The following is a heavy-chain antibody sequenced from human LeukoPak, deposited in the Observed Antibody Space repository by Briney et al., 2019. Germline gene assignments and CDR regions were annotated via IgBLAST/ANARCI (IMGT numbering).Heavy chain of an antibody. CDR1: GGSFRGYY. J-gene: IGHJ4*02. CDR3: SRLCPRSARVQGVHLCGGDDY. V-gene: IGHV4-34*01. CDR2: IKHSGST. D-gene: IGHD3-10*01. Sequence: SETLSLTCAVYGGSFRGYYWSWIRQPPGKGLEGIGEIKHSGSTKYNPSLKSRVTISVDTSKNQFSLRLSSVTAADTAVYHRSRLCPRSARVQGVHLCGGDDYWGQGTLVTVSS.